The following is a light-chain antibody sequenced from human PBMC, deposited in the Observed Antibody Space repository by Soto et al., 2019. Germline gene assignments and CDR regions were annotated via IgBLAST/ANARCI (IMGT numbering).Light chain of an antibody. CDR2: GTS. Sequence: EIVLTQSPGTLSLSPGERATLSCRASQSVSSSTLAWYQQRPGQAPRLHIYGTSSRATGIPDRFSGSGSGTDFTLTISRLEPEDFAVYYCHQYGRTFGQGTKVEIK. CDR3: HQYGRT. V-gene: IGKV3-20*01. CDR1: QSVSSST. J-gene: IGKJ1*01.